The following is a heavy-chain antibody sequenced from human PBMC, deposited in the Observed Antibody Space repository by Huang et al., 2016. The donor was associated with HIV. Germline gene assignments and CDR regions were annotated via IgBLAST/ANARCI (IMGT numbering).Heavy chain of an antibody. CDR1: GFTFSPFG. CDR2: IRFDGNKK. Sequence: QVRLVESGGGVVQPGGSLTLSCEASGFTFSPFGMHWVRKAPGKGLEWVAHIRFDGNKKVYEESLKGRFTIFRENSKNTVYLEMNSLTGEDTAMYFCAKGGAGYHNGPEYWGQGTQVIVS. CDR3: AKGGAGYHNGPEY. D-gene: IGHD2-8*01. J-gene: IGHJ4*02. V-gene: IGHV3-30*02.